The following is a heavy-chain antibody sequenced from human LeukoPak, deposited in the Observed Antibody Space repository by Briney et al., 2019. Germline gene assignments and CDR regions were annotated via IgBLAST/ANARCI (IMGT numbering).Heavy chain of an antibody. CDR3: ARVMGCSGGSC. V-gene: IGHV4-59*01. Sequence: SETLSLTCTVSGGSISSYYWTWIRQPPGKGLEWIGSLYYSGSTNYNPSLKSRVTISVDTSKNQFSLKLSSVTAADTAVYYCARVMGCSGGSCWGQGTLVTVSS. J-gene: IGHJ4*02. CDR1: GGSISSYY. D-gene: IGHD2-15*01. CDR2: LYYSGST.